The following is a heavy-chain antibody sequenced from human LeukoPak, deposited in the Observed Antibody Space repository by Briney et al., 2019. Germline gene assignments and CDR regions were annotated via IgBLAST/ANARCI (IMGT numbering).Heavy chain of an antibody. CDR2: IIPILNIA. CDR1: GGTFSTYG. CDR3: ARRRQYFDY. Sequence: SVKVSCKTSGGTFSTYGLTWVRQAPGQGLEWLGRIIPILNIAKYAEKFQGRLTMTADKSTNTAYMELRSLTSEDTAVYYCARRRQYFDYWGQGTLVTVSS. J-gene: IGHJ4*02. V-gene: IGHV1-69*04.